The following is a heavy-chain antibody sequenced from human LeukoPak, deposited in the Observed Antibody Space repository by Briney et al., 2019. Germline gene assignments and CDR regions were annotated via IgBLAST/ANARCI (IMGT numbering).Heavy chain of an antibody. CDR1: GGSISSYY. D-gene: IGHD3-22*01. J-gene: IGHJ3*02. CDR2: IYYSGST. Sequence: SETLSLTCTVSGGSISSYYWSWIRQPPGKGLEWIGYIYYSGSTNYNPSLKSRVTISVDTSKNQFSLKLSSVTAADTAVYYCARDREYYDSSGYYRDAFDIWGQGTMVTVSS. V-gene: IGHV4-59*01. CDR3: ARDREYYDSSGYYRDAFDI.